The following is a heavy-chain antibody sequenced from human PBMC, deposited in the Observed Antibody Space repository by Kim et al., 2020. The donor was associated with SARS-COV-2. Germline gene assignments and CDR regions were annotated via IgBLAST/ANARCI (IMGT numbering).Heavy chain of an antibody. V-gene: IGHV3-30*04. J-gene: IGHJ4*02. CDR2: ISYDGGNK. D-gene: IGHD5-18*01. CDR3: ARRGYTAILYYFDY. CDR1: GFTFSSYA. Sequence: GGSLRLSCAASGFTFSSYAMHWVRQAPGKGLEWVAFISYDGGNKYYADSVKGRFTISRDNSKNTLYLQMNSLRAEDTAVYYCARRGYTAILYYFDYWGQGTLAT.